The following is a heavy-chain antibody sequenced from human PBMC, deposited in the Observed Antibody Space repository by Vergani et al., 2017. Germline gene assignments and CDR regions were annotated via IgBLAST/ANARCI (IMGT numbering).Heavy chain of an antibody. CDR3: ARGLGFGELFGNWFDP. D-gene: IGHD3-10*01. J-gene: IGHJ5*02. Sequence: QVQLVQSGAEVKKPGSSVKVSCKASGGTFSSYTISWVRQAPGQGLEWMGRIIPILGTANYAQKFQGRVTITADKSTSTAYMELSSLRSEDTAVYYCARGLGFGELFGNWFDPWGQGTLVTVSS. CDR2: IIPILGTA. CDR1: GGTFSSYT. V-gene: IGHV1-69*08.